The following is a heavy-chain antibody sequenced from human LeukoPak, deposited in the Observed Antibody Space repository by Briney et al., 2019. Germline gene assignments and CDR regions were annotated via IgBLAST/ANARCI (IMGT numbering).Heavy chain of an antibody. V-gene: IGHV3-13*01. CDR3: ARGRDGYNLVDAFDI. D-gene: IGHD5-24*01. CDR2: IGTIGDT. CDR1: GFTFSSSD. Sequence: GGSLRLSCAACGFTFSSSDMHWVRQPTGKGLEWVSAIGTIGDTYYPGSVKGRFTISRENAKNTLSLQMNSLRAGDTAAYYCARGRDGYNLVDAFDIWGQGIMVTVSS. J-gene: IGHJ3*02.